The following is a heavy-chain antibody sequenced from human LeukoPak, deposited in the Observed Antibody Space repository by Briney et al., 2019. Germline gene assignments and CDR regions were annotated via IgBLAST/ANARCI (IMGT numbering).Heavy chain of an antibody. D-gene: IGHD2-15*01. CDR3: ARDGPDCSGGSCYSSGYFDY. Sequence: PGGSLRLSCVASGFIFSSYSMNWVRQAPGKGLEWVSYISSSSSTIYYADSVKGRFTISRDNAKNSLYLQMNSLRAEDTAVYYCARDGPDCSGGSCYSSGYFDYWGQGTLVTVSS. V-gene: IGHV3-48*01. CDR1: GFIFSSYS. J-gene: IGHJ4*02. CDR2: ISSSSSTI.